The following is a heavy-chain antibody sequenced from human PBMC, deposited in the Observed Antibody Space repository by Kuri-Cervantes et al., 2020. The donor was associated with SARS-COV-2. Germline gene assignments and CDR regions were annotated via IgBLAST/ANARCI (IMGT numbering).Heavy chain of an antibody. CDR3: ARDESGSFDGSVFDV. Sequence: GGSLRLSCAVSGFTVSRNYMSWVRQAPGKGLEWVSSISSTRSYIYYADSLKGRFTISRDNVKNSLYLQMNSLRAEDTAFYYCARDESGSFDGSVFDVWGQGTMVTVSS. CDR2: ISSTRSYI. D-gene: IGHD1-26*01. CDR1: GFTVSRNY. J-gene: IGHJ3*01. V-gene: IGHV3-21*01.